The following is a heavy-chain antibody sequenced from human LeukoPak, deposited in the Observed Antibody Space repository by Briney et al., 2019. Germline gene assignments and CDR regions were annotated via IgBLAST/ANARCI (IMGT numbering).Heavy chain of an antibody. J-gene: IGHJ6*03. Sequence: GGSLRLSCAASGFTFSSYSMNWVRQAPGKGLEWVSSISSSSSYIYYADSVKGRFTISRDNAKNSLYLQMNSLRAEDTAVYYCARAHHSSSSHYYYYYMDVWGKGTTVTVSS. CDR1: GFTFSSYS. CDR2: ISSSSSYI. D-gene: IGHD6-6*01. CDR3: ARAHHSSSSHYYYYYMDV. V-gene: IGHV3-21*01.